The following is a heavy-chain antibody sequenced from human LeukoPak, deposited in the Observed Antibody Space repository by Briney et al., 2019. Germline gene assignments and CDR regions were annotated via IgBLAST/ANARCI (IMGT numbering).Heavy chain of an antibody. D-gene: IGHD3-10*01. CDR1: GFTFSSYG. J-gene: IGHJ6*02. CDR3: AKARGSGSLYYYYYGMDV. CDR2: ISYDGSNK. Sequence: GGSLRLSCAASGFTFSSYGMHWVRQAPGKGLEWVAVISYDGSNKYYADSVKGRFTISRDNSKNTLYLQMNSLRAEDTAVYYCAKARGSGSLYYYYYGMDVWGQGTTVTVSS. V-gene: IGHV3-30*18.